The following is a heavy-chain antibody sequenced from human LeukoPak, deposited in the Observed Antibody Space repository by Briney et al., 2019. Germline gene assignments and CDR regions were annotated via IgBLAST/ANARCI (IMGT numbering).Heavy chain of an antibody. CDR2: INAGNGNT. CDR1: GYTFTSYA. CDR3: ARDGDYGDYGDYYFDY. V-gene: IGHV1-3*03. J-gene: IGHJ4*02. Sequence: ASVKVSCKASGYTFTSYAMHWERQAPGQRLEWMGWINAGNGNTKYSQEFQGRVTMTSDMSTSTVYMELSSMRSEDTAVYYCARDGDYGDYGDYYFDYWGQGTLVTVSS. D-gene: IGHD4-17*01.